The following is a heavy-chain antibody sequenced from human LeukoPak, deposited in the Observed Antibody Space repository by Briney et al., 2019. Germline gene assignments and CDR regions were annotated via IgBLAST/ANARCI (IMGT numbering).Heavy chain of an antibody. Sequence: PGGSLGLSCAASGFTFTSYAMNWVRQAPGKGLEWVSTISASGGNTYSADSLKGRFTISRDDPKNTLYLQMSSLRAEDTAVYYCAKRSNYFLLDYWGQGTLVTVSS. J-gene: IGHJ4*02. CDR1: GFTFTSYA. CDR2: ISASGGNT. CDR3: AKRSNYFLLDY. V-gene: IGHV3-23*01. D-gene: IGHD2/OR15-2a*01.